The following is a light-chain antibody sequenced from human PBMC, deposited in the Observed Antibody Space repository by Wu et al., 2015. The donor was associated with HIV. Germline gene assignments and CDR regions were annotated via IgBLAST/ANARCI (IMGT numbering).Light chain of an antibody. J-gene: IGKJ2*03. V-gene: IGKV1-5*03. CDR3: QQYKSYPYS. CDR2: KAS. CDR1: QSISSW. Sequence: DIQMTQSPSTLSASVGDRVTITCRASQSISSWLAWYQQKPGKAPNLLIYKASSLETGVPLRFSGSGSGTEFILTISSLQPDDFAAYYCQQYKSYPYSFGQGTKLEIK.